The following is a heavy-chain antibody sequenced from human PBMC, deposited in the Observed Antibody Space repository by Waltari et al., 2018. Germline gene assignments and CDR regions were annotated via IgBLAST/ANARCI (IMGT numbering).Heavy chain of an antibody. CDR1: GYTFISYD. J-gene: IGHJ3*01. Sequence: QVQLVQSGAEVKKPGASVRVSCKASGYTFISYDINWVRQAPGQGLEWMGWINPNTGAARFAQNFQDRVTMTRSTSETTAYMEISDLTSHDTAVYYCARGDNWNDRLDFWGQGTNVTVSS. V-gene: IGHV1-8*01. D-gene: IGHD1-1*01. CDR3: ARGDNWNDRLDF. CDR2: INPNTGAA.